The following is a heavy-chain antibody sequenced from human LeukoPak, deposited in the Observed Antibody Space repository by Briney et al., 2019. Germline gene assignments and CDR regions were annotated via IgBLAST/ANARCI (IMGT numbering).Heavy chain of an antibody. Sequence: SETLSLTCAVYGGSFSTYYWNWIRQSPGKGLEWIGEINHSGSTNSNPSLKSRVTILIDTSKNQFSLKLSSVTAADTAVYYCARFPCSGNSCYSGIRAFDIWGQGTMVIVSS. J-gene: IGHJ3*02. CDR3: ARFPCSGNSCYSGIRAFDI. V-gene: IGHV4-34*01. CDR2: INHSGST. D-gene: IGHD2-15*01. CDR1: GGSFSTYY.